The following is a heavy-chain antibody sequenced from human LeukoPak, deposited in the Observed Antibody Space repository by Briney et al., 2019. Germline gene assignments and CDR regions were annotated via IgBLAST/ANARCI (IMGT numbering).Heavy chain of an antibody. V-gene: IGHV4-39*07. J-gene: IGHJ4*02. Sequence: PSETLSLTCTVSGDSVSSSSYYWGWICQPPGKGLEWIGSIYYSGSTYYNPSLKSRVTISLDTSKNQFSRKLSSVTAADTAMYYCARDRHDSSGHYPYYFDSWGQGTLVTVSS. CDR1: GDSVSSSSYY. CDR3: ARDRHDSSGHYPYYFDS. CDR2: IYYSGST. D-gene: IGHD3-22*01.